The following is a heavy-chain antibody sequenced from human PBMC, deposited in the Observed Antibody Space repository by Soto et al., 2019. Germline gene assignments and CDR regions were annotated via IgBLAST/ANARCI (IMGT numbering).Heavy chain of an antibody. CDR2: INHSGST. D-gene: IGHD6-13*01. CDR1: GGSFSGYY. J-gene: IGHJ5*02. V-gene: IGHV4-34*01. Sequence: SETLSLTCAVYGGSFSGYYWSWIRQPPGEGLEWIGEINHSGSTNYNPSLKSRVTISVDTSKNQFSLKLSSVTAADTAVYYCARSSSSWYHRNWFDPWGQGTLVTVSS. CDR3: ARSSSSWYHRNWFDP.